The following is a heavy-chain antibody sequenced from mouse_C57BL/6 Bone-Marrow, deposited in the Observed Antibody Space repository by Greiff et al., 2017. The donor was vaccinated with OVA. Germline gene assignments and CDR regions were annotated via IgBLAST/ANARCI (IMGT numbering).Heavy chain of an antibody. V-gene: IGHV5-17*01. CDR1: GFTFSDYG. Sequence: EVKLVESGGGLVKPGGSLKLSCAASGFTFSDYGMHWVRQAPEKGLEWVAYISSGSSTIYYADTVKGRFTISRDNAKNTLFLQMTSLRSEDTAMYYCAMNYGSTYYFDYWGQGTTLTVSS. CDR3: AMNYGSTYYFDY. D-gene: IGHD1-1*01. CDR2: ISSGSSTI. J-gene: IGHJ2*01.